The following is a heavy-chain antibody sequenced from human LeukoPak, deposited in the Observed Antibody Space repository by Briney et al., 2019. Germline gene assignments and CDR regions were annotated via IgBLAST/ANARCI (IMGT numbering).Heavy chain of an antibody. Sequence: SVKVSCKASGGTFSSYAISWVRQAPGQGLEWMGGIIPIFGTANYAQKFQGRVTITADESTSTAYVELSSLRSEDTAVYYCARVPGGLAAAGNYWGQGTLVTVSS. J-gene: IGHJ4*02. CDR2: IIPIFGTA. CDR3: ARVPGGLAAAGNY. CDR1: GGTFSSYA. V-gene: IGHV1-69*13. D-gene: IGHD6-13*01.